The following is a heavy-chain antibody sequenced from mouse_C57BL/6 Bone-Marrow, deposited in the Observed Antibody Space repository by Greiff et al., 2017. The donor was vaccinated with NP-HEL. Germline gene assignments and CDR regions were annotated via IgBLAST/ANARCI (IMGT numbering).Heavy chain of an antibody. V-gene: IGHV1-42*01. D-gene: IGHD1-1*01. CDR2: INPSTGGT. J-gene: IGHJ3*01. CDR3: AGKNYYGSSFAY. Sequence: VQLKESGPELVKPGASVKISCKASGYSFTGYYMNWVKQSPEKSLEWIGEINPSTGGTTYNQKFKAKATLTVDKSSSTAYMQLKSLTSEDSAVYYCAGKNYYGSSFAYWGQGTLVTVSA. CDR1: GYSFTGYY.